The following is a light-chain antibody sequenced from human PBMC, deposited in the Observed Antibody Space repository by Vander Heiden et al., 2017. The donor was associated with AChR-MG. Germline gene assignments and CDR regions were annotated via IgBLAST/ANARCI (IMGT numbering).Light chain of an antibody. CDR2: AAS. Sequence: DIRMTQSPSSLSASVGDRVTITCRASQSITRYLNWYQQKPGRAPKLLIYAASSLQSGVPSRFSGSGSGTDFTLTISSLQPEDFATYYCQQSSNTPPYTFGQGTKLEI. CDR3: QQSSNTPPYT. V-gene: IGKV1-39*01. CDR1: QSITRY. J-gene: IGKJ2*01.